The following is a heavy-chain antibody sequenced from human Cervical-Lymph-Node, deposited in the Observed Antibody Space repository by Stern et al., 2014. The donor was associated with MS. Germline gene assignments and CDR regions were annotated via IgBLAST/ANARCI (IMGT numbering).Heavy chain of an antibody. CDR2: IVVGSGTT. Sequence: QMQLVQSGPAVKKPGTSVKVSCKDSGFTFSRSAVKWVRQTRGQRLEWIGWIVVGSGTTNYAQTFHGRVNLTRDMLTDTAYTGLCSLRSDDTAVYYCAAITVWGQGALVTVSS. CDR3: AAITV. V-gene: IGHV1-58*01. J-gene: IGHJ4*02. CDR1: GFTFSRSA.